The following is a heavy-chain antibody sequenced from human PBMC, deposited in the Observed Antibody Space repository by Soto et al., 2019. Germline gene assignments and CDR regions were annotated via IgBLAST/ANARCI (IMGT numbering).Heavy chain of an antibody. Sequence: QVQLVQSGAEVKKPRSSVKVSCTTSGVSFNNNGIGWVRQAPGHGLEWMGGVSPPFRTSNYARKFQGRISITADASTGTVNMELSRLTSEDTAQYYCARVLYYGSGSYSPYGMDVWGQGTTVTVSS. CDR3: ARVLYYGSGSYSPYGMDV. V-gene: IGHV1-69*01. D-gene: IGHD3-10*01. CDR2: VSPPFRTS. CDR1: GVSFNNNG. J-gene: IGHJ6*02.